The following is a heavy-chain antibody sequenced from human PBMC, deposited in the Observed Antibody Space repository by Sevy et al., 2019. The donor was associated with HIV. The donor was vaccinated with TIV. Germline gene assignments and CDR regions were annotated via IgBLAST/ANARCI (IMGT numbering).Heavy chain of an antibody. D-gene: IGHD2-8*01. V-gene: IGHV3-23*01. CDR1: GFTFAKNS. Sequence: GGSLRLSCAASGFTFAKNSMSWVRQAPGKGLEWVSTFSFGCGRINYADSAKGRFTISRDDSKNTLFLQMNSLRAEDTATCFCAREGCTQPHDYWGQGTLVTVSS. CDR3: AREGCTQPHDY. J-gene: IGHJ4*02. CDR2: FSFGCGRI.